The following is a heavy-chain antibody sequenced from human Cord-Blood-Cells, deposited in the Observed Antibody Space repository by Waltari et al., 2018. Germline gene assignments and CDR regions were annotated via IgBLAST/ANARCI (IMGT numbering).Heavy chain of an antibody. CDR3: ARVSEMATIGKPYFDY. CDR1: GGTFSSYA. Sequence: QVQLVQSGAEVKKPGSSVKVSCKASGGTFSSYAISWVRPAPGQGLEWMGGSIPIFCTANYAQKFQGRVTITADESTSTAYMELSSLRSEDTAVYYCARVSEMATIGKPYFDYWGQGTLVTVSS. V-gene: IGHV1-69*12. CDR2: SIPIFCTA. J-gene: IGHJ4*02. D-gene: IGHD1-1*01.